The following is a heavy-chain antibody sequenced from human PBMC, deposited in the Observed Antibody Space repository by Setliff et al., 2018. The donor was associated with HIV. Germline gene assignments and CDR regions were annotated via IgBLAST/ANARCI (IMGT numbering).Heavy chain of an antibody. D-gene: IGHD2-21*02. CDR3: ASSNVVVVTASVSDAFDI. CDR1: GFTFSNYW. CDR2: INTDGSSI. J-gene: IGHJ3*02. Sequence: GESLKISCVASGFTFSNYWMHWVRQAPGKGLVWVSRINTDGSSISHADSVKGRFTISRDNAKNTLFLQMNSLRAEDTAVYYCASSNVVVVTASVSDAFDIWGQGTMVTV. V-gene: IGHV3-74*01.